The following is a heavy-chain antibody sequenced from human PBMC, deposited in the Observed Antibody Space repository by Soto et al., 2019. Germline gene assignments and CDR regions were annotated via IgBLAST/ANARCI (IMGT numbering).Heavy chain of an antibody. J-gene: IGHJ4*02. CDR1: GGSISTGGYY. D-gene: IGHD2-15*01. CDR2: IYYSGST. Sequence: QVQLQESGPGLVKSSQTLSLTCTVSGGSISTGGYYWSWIRQHPGKGLEWIGYIYYSGSTSYNPSLKSRVTISVDTSKNQFSLKLISVTAADTAVYYCAREGGFCSGGTCYSYDYWGQGTLVTVSS. V-gene: IGHV4-31*03. CDR3: AREGGFCSGGTCYSYDY.